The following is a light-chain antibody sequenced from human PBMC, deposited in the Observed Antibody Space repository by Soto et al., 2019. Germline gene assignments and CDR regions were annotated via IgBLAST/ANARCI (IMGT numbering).Light chain of an antibody. CDR1: RGLASSY. Sequence: VLTQSPGTLSLSPGERATLYCRASRGLASSYLGWDQQNPGQPPRLLLYAASKRATGIPDWFSGNGSRTDFTLTIYRLEPGDSGWYYCLQYGSSPPYTFGQGTPVEI. V-gene: IGKV3-20*01. CDR3: LQYGSSPPYT. J-gene: IGKJ2*01. CDR2: AAS.